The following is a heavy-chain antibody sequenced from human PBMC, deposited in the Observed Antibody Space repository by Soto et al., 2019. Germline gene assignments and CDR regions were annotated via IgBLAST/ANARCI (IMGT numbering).Heavy chain of an antibody. CDR2: SIPIFGTA. J-gene: IGHJ6*02. CDR1: GGTFTSYA. Sequence: QVQLVQSGAEVKKPGSSVKVSCKASGGTFTSYAVSWVRQAPRQGLEWMGVSIPIFGTANYARKFQGRVTITADKSTSTAYMELSSLRSEDTAVYYCAKLVGPAARRSSMDVWGQGTTVTVSS. CDR3: AKLVGPAARRSSMDV. D-gene: IGHD2-2*01. V-gene: IGHV1-69*06.